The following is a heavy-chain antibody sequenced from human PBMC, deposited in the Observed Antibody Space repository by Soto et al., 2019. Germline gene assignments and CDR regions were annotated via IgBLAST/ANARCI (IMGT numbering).Heavy chain of an antibody. D-gene: IGHD6-13*01. CDR2: IIPLTETP. Sequence: QVQVVQSGAEVKKPGSSVNVSCKASGGTFSNYAISWVRQAPGHGLEWVGGIIPLTETPVYAQTVQGRLTITADEITSAAYMELRSLRSDDTAVYYGAIGIRNSWTCDFWGQGTLVTVSS. CDR3: AIGIRNSWTCDF. V-gene: IGHV1-69*01. CDR1: GGTFSNYA. J-gene: IGHJ4*02.